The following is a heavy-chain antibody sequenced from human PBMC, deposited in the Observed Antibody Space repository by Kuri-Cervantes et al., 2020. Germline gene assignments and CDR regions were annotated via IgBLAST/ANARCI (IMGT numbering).Heavy chain of an antibody. Sequence: SLKISCAASGFTFDDYAMHWVRQAPGKGLEWVSRISWHSCSIGYADSVKGRFTISRDNAKNSLYLQMNSLRADDTALYYCAKEIGVYGDLPFDYWGQGTLVTVSS. CDR2: ISWHSCSI. CDR1: GFTFDDYA. V-gene: IGHV3-9*01. CDR3: AKEIGVYGDLPFDY. D-gene: IGHD4-17*01. J-gene: IGHJ4*02.